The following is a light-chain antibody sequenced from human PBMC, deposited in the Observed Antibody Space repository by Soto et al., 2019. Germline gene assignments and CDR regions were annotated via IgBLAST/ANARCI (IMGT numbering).Light chain of an antibody. Sequence: QSALTQPASVSWSPGQSITISCTGTNSDVGAYSYVSLYQQYPGKAPKLLIYDVGARPSGISDRFSGSKSGNTASLTISGLQAEDEADYYCSSYTAFTTYVFGSGTKVTVL. CDR2: DVG. CDR3: SSYTAFTTYV. J-gene: IGLJ1*01. CDR1: NSDVGAYSY. V-gene: IGLV2-14*03.